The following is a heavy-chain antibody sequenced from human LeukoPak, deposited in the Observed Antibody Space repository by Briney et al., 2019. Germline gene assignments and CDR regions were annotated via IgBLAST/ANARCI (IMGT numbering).Heavy chain of an antibody. CDR2: INSNTGNP. CDR1: GYTFISSG. Sequence: ASVKVSCKASGYTFISSGISWVRQAPGQGLEWMGWINSNTGNPTYAQGLTGRFVFFWDTSVSTAYLQISSLKAEDTAVYYCARVRYTSGLYYFESWGQGTLVIVSS. V-gene: IGHV7-4-1*02. CDR3: ARVRYTSGLYYFES. J-gene: IGHJ4*02. D-gene: IGHD6-19*01.